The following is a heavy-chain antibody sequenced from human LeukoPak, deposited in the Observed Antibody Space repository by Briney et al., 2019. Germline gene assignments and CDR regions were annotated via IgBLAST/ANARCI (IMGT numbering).Heavy chain of an antibody. V-gene: IGHV4-34*01. Sequence: SETLSLTCAAYGGSFSGYYWSWIRQPPGKGLEWVGEINHSGSTNYDPSLKSRVTTSVGTSKNQFSLKLSSLTAADTAVYYCARRRRVTMIVVVTAFDIWGQGTTVTVSS. D-gene: IGHD3-22*01. CDR2: INHSGST. CDR3: ARRRRVTMIVVVTAFDI. J-gene: IGHJ3*02. CDR1: GGSFSGYY.